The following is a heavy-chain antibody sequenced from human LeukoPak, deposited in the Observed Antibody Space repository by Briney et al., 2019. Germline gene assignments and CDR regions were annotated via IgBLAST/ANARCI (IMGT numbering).Heavy chain of an antibody. Sequence: SETLSLTCALSGGSITDYYYNWVRQPPGKGLEWIGSIYYSGSTYDNPSLKSRVTISLDTSKNQFSLKLSSVTAADTAVYYCARDQVVVAASYYMDVWGKGTTVTVSS. CDR3: ARDQVVVAASYYMDV. CDR2: IYYSGST. CDR1: GGSITDYY. V-gene: IGHV4-39*07. J-gene: IGHJ6*03. D-gene: IGHD2-15*01.